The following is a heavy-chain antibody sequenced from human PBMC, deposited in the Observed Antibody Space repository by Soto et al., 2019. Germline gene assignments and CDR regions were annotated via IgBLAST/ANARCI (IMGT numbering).Heavy chain of an antibody. V-gene: IGHV3-30*03. J-gene: IGHJ6*02. CDR1: GFTFSSYG. CDR3: ARDPLTYYDFWSGQTGGKRDYYYGMDV. D-gene: IGHD3-3*01. CDR2: ISYDGSNK. Sequence: GGSLRPSCAASGFTFSSYGMHWVRQAPGKGLEWVAVISYDGSNKYYADSVKGRFTISRDNSKNTLYLQMNSLRAEDTAVYYCARDPLTYYDFWSGQTGGKRDYYYGMDVWGQGTTVTVSS.